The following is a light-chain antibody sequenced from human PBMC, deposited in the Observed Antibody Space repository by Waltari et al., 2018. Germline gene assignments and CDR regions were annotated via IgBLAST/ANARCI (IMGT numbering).Light chain of an antibody. V-gene: IGKV3-15*01. CDR1: QTVSSN. CDR2: GAS. CDR3: QQYNNWPPWT. J-gene: IGKJ1*01. Sequence: ETVMTQSPATLSVSPGERVTLSCRASQTVSSNLAWYQQKPGQAPRLLIYGASTRATGIPARFSGSGSGKQFTLTISSLQSEDFAVYYCQQYNNWPPWTFGQGTKVEIK.